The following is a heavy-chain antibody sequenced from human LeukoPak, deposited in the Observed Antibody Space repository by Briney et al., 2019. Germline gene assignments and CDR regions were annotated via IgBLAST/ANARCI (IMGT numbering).Heavy chain of an antibody. D-gene: IGHD6-19*01. CDR2: IYYSGST. Sequence: SETLSLTCTVSDGLISSSDYYWGWIRQPPGKGLEWIGTIYYSGSTFYNPSLKSRVTISLDTSKNHFSLRLSSVTAADTAVYYCARQRISSGWNWRYFDYWGQGTLVTVSS. V-gene: IGHV4-39*01. CDR3: ARQRISSGWNWRYFDY. J-gene: IGHJ4*02. CDR1: DGLISSSDYY.